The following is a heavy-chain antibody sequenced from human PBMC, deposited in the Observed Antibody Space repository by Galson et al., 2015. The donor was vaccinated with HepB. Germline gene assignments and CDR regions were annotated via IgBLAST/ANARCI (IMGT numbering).Heavy chain of an antibody. CDR1: GFDFRNAG. Sequence: SLGVSCPASGFDFRNAGMNWARKAQGKGLGWGGCFKSNSDGGTMDYAAPVKGRFRLSRDDSINTLDLQMNSLKTEDTAVYYCSTTYYGPGSTGDYWGQGTLVTVSS. V-gene: IGHV3-15*05. J-gene: IGHJ4*02. D-gene: IGHD3-10*01. CDR3: STTYYGPGSTGDY. CDR2: FKSNSDGGTM.